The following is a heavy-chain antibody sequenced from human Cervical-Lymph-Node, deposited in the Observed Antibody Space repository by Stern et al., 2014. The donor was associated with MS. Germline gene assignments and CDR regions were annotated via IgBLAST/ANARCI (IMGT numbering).Heavy chain of an antibody. CDR3: ARQTTAWASDV. CDR2: IYPGDSET. D-gene: IGHD1-14*01. J-gene: IGHJ4*02. CDR1: GYKFSIYW. Sequence: VPLVQSGAELIRPGESLKISCKGSGYKFSIYWIAWVRQMPGQGLEWMGIIYPGDSETRYSPSFQGQVTMSADKSTSTAYLQWSSLNASDTAMYFCARQTTAWASDVWGQGTLVTVSS. V-gene: IGHV5-51*01.